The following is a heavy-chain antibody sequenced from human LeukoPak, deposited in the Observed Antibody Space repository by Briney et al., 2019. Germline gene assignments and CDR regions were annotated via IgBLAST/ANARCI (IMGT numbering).Heavy chain of an antibody. CDR3: ARADSSKTRSFDY. V-gene: IGHV3-74*01. Sequence: GGSLRLSCAASGFTFSSYWMHWVRQAPGKGLVWVSRINGDGGSTNYADSVKGRFTISRDNAENTLYLQMNSLRAEDTAVYYCARADSSKTRSFDYWGQGTLVTVPS. D-gene: IGHD3-22*01. CDR2: INGDGGST. CDR1: GFTFSSYW. J-gene: IGHJ4*02.